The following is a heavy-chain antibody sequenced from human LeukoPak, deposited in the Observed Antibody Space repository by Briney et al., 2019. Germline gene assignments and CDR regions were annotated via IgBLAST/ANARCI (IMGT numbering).Heavy chain of an antibody. CDR2: ISNSGGTT. V-gene: IGHV3-23*01. D-gene: IGHD6-13*01. CDR3: AKAPYSTSWYYFDY. J-gene: IGHJ4*02. Sequence: GGSLRLSCAASGFTFSSYAMNWVRQAPGKGLECVSTISNSGGTTYYADSVKGRFTNSRDNSKNTLYLQMDSLRAEDTAVYYCAKAPYSTSWYYFDYWGQGTLVTVSS. CDR1: GFTFSSYA.